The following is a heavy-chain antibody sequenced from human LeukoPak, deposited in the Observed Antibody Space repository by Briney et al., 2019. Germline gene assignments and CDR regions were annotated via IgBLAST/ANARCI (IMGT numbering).Heavy chain of an antibody. D-gene: IGHD5-24*01. J-gene: IGHJ4*02. Sequence: PGRSLRLSCAASGFTFSSYGMHWVRQAPGKGLEWVAVIWYDGSNKYYADSVKGRFTISRDNSKNTLYLQMNSLRAEDTAVYYCARDNVEMATIKMGPVDYWGQGTLVTVSS. CDR1: GFTFSSYG. CDR2: IWYDGSNK. CDR3: ARDNVEMATIKMGPVDY. V-gene: IGHV3-33*01.